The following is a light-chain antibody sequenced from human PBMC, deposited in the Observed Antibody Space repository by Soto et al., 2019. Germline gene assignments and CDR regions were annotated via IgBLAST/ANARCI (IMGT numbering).Light chain of an antibody. J-gene: IGKJ1*01. V-gene: IGKV2-28*01. CDR2: LGS. CDR1: QSLLHSNGYNY. Sequence: DIVMTQSPLSLPVTPGEPASISCRSSQSLLHSNGYNYLDWYLQKPGQSPQLLIYLGSNRASGVPDRFSGRGSGTDSTLKISRVEAEDVGVYYCMQALQTPPTFGQGTKVDIK. CDR3: MQALQTPPT.